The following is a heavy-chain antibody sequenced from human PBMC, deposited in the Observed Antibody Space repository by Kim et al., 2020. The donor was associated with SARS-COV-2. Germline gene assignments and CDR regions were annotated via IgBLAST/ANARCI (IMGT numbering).Heavy chain of an antibody. J-gene: IGHJ4*02. CDR3: ARDPTAVNEYFDY. Sequence: YADSVKGRFTIARDNAKNSLYLQRNSLRAEDTAVYYCARDPTAVNEYFDYWGQGTLVTVSS. V-gene: IGHV3-21*01.